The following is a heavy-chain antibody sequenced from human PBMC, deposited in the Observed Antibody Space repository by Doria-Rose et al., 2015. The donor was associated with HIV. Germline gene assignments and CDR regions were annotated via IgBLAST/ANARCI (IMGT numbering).Heavy chain of an antibody. J-gene: IGHJ4*02. CDR2: IFSDDER. CDR1: GVSLSSPGMG. V-gene: IGHV2-26*01. Sequence: VTLKESGPVLVKPTETLTLTCTVSGVSLSSPGMGVSWIRQPPGKALEWLANIFSDDERSYKTSLKGRLTISRGTSKRQVVLTMTDMGPVDTATYYCARIKSSRWYHKYYFDFWGQGTLVIVSA. D-gene: IGHD6-13*01. CDR3: ARIKSSRWYHKYYFDF.